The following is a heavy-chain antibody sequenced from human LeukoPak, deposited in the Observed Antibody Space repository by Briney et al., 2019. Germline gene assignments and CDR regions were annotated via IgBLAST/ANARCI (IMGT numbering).Heavy chain of an antibody. J-gene: IGHJ5*02. V-gene: IGHV3-20*04. CDR2: INWNGGST. CDR3: ARRIAAAGTWWFDP. D-gene: IGHD6-13*01. CDR1: GFTFDDYG. Sequence: GGSLRLSCAASGFTFDDYGMSWVRQAPGKGLEWVSGINWNGGSTGYADSVKGRFTISRDNAKNSLYLQMNRLRSDDTAVYYCARRIAAAGTWWFDPWGQGTLVTVSS.